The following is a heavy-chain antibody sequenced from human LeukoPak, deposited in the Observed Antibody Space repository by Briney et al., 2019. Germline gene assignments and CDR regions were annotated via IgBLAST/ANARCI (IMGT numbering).Heavy chain of an antibody. D-gene: IGHD3-22*01. CDR3: TTEEGDYYDSSGFWAFDI. CDR2: IKSKTDGGTT. J-gene: IGHJ3*02. CDR1: GFTFSNAW. V-gene: IGHV3-15*01. Sequence: GGSLRLSCAASGFTFSNAWMSWVRQAPGKGLEWVGRIKSKTDGGTTDYAAPVKGRFTISRDDSKNTLYLQMNSLKTEDTAVYYCTTEEGDYYDSSGFWAFDIWGQGTMVTVSS.